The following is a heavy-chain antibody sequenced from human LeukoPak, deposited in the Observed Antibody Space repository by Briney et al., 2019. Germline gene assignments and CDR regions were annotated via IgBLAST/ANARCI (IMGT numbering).Heavy chain of an antibody. CDR3: ARDTTMYSGSYFDY. V-gene: IGHV3-23*01. Sequence: PGGSLRLSCAASGFTLSSYAMSWVRQGPGKGLEWVSAISVSGNTYHADSVKGRFTISRDNSKNTLYLQMNSLRAEDTAVYYCARDTTMYSGSYFDYWGQGTLVTVSS. D-gene: IGHD1-26*01. CDR1: GFTLSSYA. J-gene: IGHJ4*02. CDR2: ISVSGNT.